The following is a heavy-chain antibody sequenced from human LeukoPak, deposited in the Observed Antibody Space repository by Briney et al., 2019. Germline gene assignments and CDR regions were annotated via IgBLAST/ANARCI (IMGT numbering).Heavy chain of an antibody. CDR1: GFTVSSNY. CDR3: SREPVGGVEDN. Sequence: PGGSLGLSCAASGFTVSSNYMSWVRQAPGKGLEWVSVIYSGGSRYYAESVLGGCTISSDHNKNKLHLLLNSIRAENRAVYCCSREPVGGVEDNWGQGSLV. V-gene: IGHV3-53*01. J-gene: IGHJ4*02. D-gene: IGHD2-8*02. CDR2: IYSGGSR.